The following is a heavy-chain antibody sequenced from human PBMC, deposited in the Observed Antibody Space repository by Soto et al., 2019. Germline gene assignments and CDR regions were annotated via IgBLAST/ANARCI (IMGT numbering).Heavy chain of an antibody. D-gene: IGHD4-17*01. CDR1: GGSISSYY. J-gene: IGHJ4*02. CDR3: ASLGSYYGDLDY. Sequence: SETLCLTCTVSGGSISSYYWSWIRKPPGKGLEWIGYIYYSGSTNYNPSLKSRVTISVDTSKNQFSLKLSSVTAADTAVYYCASLGSYYGDLDYWGQGTLVTVSS. V-gene: IGHV4-59*08. CDR2: IYYSGST.